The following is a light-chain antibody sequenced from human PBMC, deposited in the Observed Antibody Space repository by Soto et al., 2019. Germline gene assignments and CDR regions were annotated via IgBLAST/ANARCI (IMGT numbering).Light chain of an antibody. V-gene: IGLV2-14*01. J-gene: IGLJ1*01. CDR2: VVS. CDR3: SSYRSGGPFV. CDR1: SSDVGGYNY. Sequence: QSALTQPASVSGSPGQSIAISCTGTSSDVGGYNYVSWHQQHPGKAPKVLISVVSNRPSGVSNRFSGSKSGNTASLTISGLQAEDEADYYCSSYRSGGPFVFGSGTKLTVL.